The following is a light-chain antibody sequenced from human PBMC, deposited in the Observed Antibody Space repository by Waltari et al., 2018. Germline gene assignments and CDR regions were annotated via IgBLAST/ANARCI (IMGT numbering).Light chain of an antibody. Sequence: IVLTQSPATLSLSPGERATLSCRASQSVTTYLGWYQQKPGQAPRLLIYDASNRATGIPARFSGSGSGTDFTLTISSLEPDDFAVYYCHQCSTWPPAFGPGTKVDI. CDR1: QSVTTY. CDR3: HQCSTWPPA. V-gene: IGKV3-11*01. CDR2: DAS. J-gene: IGKJ3*01.